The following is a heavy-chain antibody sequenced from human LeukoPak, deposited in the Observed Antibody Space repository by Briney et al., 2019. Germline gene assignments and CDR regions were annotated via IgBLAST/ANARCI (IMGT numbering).Heavy chain of an antibody. CDR3: AKGDSYGCSFDY. V-gene: IGHV3-23*01. Sequence: GGSLRLSCAASGFTFDDYAMSWVRQAPGKGLEWVSAISGSGGSTYYADSVKGRFTISRDNSKNTLYLQMNSLRAEDTAVYYCAKGDSYGCSFDYWGQGTLVTVSS. J-gene: IGHJ4*02. D-gene: IGHD5-18*01. CDR1: GFTFDDYA. CDR2: ISGSGGST.